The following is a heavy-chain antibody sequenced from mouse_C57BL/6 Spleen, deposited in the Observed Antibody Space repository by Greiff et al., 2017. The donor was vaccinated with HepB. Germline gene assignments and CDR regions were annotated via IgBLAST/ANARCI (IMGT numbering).Heavy chain of an antibody. CDR2: IDPENGDT. V-gene: IGHV14-4*01. CDR3: TTGSNYVLDY. CDR1: GFNIKDDY. J-gene: IGHJ2*01. Sequence: VQLQQSGAELVRPGASVKLSCTASGFNIKDDYMHWVKQRPEQGLEWIGWIDPENGDTEYASKFQGKATITADTSSNTAYLQLSSLTSEDTAVYYCTTGSNYVLDYWGQGTTLTVSS. D-gene: IGHD2-5*01.